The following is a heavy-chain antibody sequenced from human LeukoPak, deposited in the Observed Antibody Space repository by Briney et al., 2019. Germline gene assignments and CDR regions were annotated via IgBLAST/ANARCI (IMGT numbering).Heavy chain of an antibody. V-gene: IGHV4-59*01. Sequence: PSETLSLTCTVSGGPISSYYWSWIRQPPGKGLEWIGYVSHSGISISNGDITNYNPSLESRVTTSRDASKNQFSLKLSSVTAADTAVYYCVRASVDSGGAFDIWGQGTMVTVSS. CDR3: VRASVDSGGAFDI. J-gene: IGHJ3*02. D-gene: IGHD3-22*01. CDR2: VSHSGISISNGDIT. CDR1: GGPISSYY.